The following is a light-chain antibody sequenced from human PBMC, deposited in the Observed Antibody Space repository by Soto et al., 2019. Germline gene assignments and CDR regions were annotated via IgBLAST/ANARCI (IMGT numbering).Light chain of an antibody. V-gene: IGKV1-39*01. CDR3: QQSYSTPYT. CDR1: QSISTY. CDR2: AAS. J-gene: IGKJ2*01. Sequence: DIQMTQSASSLSASVGDRVTITCRASQSISTYLNWYQQKPGKAPNLLIYAASSFQSGVPSRFSGSGSGTDFTLTISSLYPEDFATYYCQQSYSTPYTFGQGTKLAI.